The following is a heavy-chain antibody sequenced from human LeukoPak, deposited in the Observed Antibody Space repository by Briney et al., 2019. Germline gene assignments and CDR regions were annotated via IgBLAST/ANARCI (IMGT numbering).Heavy chain of an antibody. J-gene: IGHJ3*02. CDR3: AKIVVVRADPGAFDI. V-gene: IGHV3-30*02. CDR2: IRYDGSNK. CDR1: GFTFSSYG. Sequence: PGGSLRLSCAASGFTFSSYGMHWVRQAPGKGLEWVAFIRYDGSNKYYADSVKGRFTISRDNSKNSLYLQINSMRAEGTAVYYCAKIVVVRADPGAFDIWGQGKMVTVSS. D-gene: IGHD2-2*01.